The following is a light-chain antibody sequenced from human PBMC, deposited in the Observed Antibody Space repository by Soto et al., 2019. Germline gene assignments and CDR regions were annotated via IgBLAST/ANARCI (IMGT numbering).Light chain of an antibody. CDR3: QQYKSYSRT. Sequence: DIQMTQCPSTLSASVGSRLTITCRSCQSISGWVACYQQQPGKAPKLLIFDVSSLERGVPSRFSGSGSGTEFTLTISNLQPDDFANYYCQQYKSYSRTFGQGTKVDIK. CDR2: DVS. J-gene: IGKJ1*01. CDR1: QSISGW. V-gene: IGKV1-5*01.